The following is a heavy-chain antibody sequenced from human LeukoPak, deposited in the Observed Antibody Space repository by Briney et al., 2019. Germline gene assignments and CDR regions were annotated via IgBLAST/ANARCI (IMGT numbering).Heavy chain of an antibody. CDR1: GFTFGDYA. D-gene: IGHD2-15*01. V-gene: IGHV3-49*03. Sequence: PGRSLRLSCTASGFTFGDYAMSWFRQAPGMGLEWVGFIRSKAYGWTTEYAASLKARFTISRDDSKSIAYLQMNSLKTEDTAVYYCTRDLYPDAFDIWGQGTMVTVSS. CDR3: TRDLYPDAFDI. CDR2: IRSKAYGWTT. J-gene: IGHJ3*02.